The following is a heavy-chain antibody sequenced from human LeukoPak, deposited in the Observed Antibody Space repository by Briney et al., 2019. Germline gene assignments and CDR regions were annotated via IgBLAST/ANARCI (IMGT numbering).Heavy chain of an antibody. CDR3: ARDSVRVVVAATQDY. V-gene: IGHV3-30-3*01. CDR2: ISYDGSNK. Sequence: GGSLRLSCAASGFTFSSYWMSWVRQAPGKGLEWVAVISYDGSNKYYADSVKGRFTISRDNSKNTLYLQMNSLRAEDTAVYYCARDSVRVVVAATQDYWGQGTLVTVSS. D-gene: IGHD2-15*01. CDR1: GFTFSSYW. J-gene: IGHJ4*02.